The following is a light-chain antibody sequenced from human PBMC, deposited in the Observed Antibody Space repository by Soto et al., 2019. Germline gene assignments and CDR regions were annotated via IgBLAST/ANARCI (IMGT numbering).Light chain of an antibody. CDR3: LSFTTSDTYV. CDR2: DVI. Sequence: QSVLTQPPSVSGSPGQSVVISCTGTSSDVGSYNRVSWYQQPPGTAPKLMIYDVISRPSGVPDRFSGSKSGNTASLTISGLQPEDEADYYCLSFTTSDTYVFGTGTKDT. CDR1: SSDVGSYNR. V-gene: IGLV2-18*02. J-gene: IGLJ1*01.